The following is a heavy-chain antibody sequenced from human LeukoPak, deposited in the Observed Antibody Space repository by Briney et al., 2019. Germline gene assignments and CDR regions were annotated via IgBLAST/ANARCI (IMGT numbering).Heavy chain of an antibody. V-gene: IGHV1-69*04. J-gene: IGHJ6*02. Sequence: ASVKVSCKASGGTLSSYAISWVRQAPGQGLEWMGRIIPIFGIANYAQKFQGRVTITADKSTSTAYMELSSLRSEDTAVYYCARDQNDCSGGRCYSYYYGMDVWGQGTTVTVSS. D-gene: IGHD2-15*01. CDR3: ARDQNDCSGGRCYSYYYGMDV. CDR1: GGTLSSYA. CDR2: IIPIFGIA.